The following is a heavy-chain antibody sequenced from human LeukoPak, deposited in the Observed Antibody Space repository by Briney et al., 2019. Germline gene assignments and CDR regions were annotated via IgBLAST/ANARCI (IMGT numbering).Heavy chain of an antibody. CDR1: GGSISSYY. CDR2: IYYSGST. D-gene: IGHD1-26*01. Sequence: SETLSLTCTVSGGSISSYYWSWIRQPPGKGLEWIGYIYYSGSTNYNPSLKSRVTISVDTFKNQFSLKLSSVTAADTAVYYCARARDYYNYFDYWGQGTLVTVSS. CDR3: ARARDYYNYFDY. J-gene: IGHJ4*02. V-gene: IGHV4-59*01.